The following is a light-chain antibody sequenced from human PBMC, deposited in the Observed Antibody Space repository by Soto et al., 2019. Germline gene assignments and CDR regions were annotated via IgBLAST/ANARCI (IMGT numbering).Light chain of an antibody. J-gene: IGKJ5*01. V-gene: IGKV1-5*01. CDR3: QQYNSYPIT. CDR1: QYIGEF. CDR2: RAS. Sequence: DIQMTQSPSSLSASVGHRFTITCRASQYIGEFLNWYQQTXGKAPKLLIFRASNLYIGVPSRFRGSGSGTEFTLTINNLQPDDFETYYCQQYNSYPITFGQGTRLEIK.